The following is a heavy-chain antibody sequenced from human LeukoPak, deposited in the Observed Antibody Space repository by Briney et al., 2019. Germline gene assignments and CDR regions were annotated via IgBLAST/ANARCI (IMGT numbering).Heavy chain of an antibody. J-gene: IGHJ6*03. V-gene: IGHV3-11*04. CDR2: ITSSGSTI. CDR1: GFTFSDYY. D-gene: IGHD2-2*01. Sequence: GGSLRLSCAASGFTFSDYYMSWIRQAPGKGLEWVSYITSSGSTIYYADSVKGRFTISRDNAKKPLYLPMNSLRAEDTPVHHCAREGRCSSTSCYAPYYYMDVWGKGTTVTVSS. CDR3: AREGRCSSTSCYAPYYYMDV.